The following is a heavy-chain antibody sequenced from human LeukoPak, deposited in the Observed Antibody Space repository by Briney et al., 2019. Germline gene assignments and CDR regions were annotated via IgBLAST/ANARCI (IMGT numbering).Heavy chain of an antibody. D-gene: IGHD4-11*01. J-gene: IGHJ4*02. CDR1: GFRFSTSW. CDR3: TQSKYY. V-gene: IGHV3-7*01. Sequence: GGSLRLSCAASGFRFSTSWMSWVRQAPGKGLEWVAHIKPDGSETYYVDSVKGRFTVSRGNAKNSLFLQMNSLRAEDTAVYHCTQSKYYWGQGTLVTVSS. CDR2: IKPDGSET.